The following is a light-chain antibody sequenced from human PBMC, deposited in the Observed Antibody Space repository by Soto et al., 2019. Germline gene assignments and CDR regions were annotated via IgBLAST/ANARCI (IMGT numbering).Light chain of an antibody. J-gene: IGKJ3*01. Sequence: EIVLTQSPATLSLSPGERATLSCRASQSVSSNYLAWYQQRPGQAPRLLIFGASYRATGIPDRFSGSESGTDFTLTISRLEPEDFAVYYCQHYSSSPPEFTFGPGTKVDSK. CDR2: GAS. CDR1: QSVSSNY. V-gene: IGKV3-20*01. CDR3: QHYSSSPPEFT.